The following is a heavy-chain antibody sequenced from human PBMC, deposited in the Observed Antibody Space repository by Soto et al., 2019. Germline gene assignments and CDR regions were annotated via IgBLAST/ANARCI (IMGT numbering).Heavy chain of an antibody. Sequence: GGSLRLSCAASGFTFSSYWMSWVRQAPGKGLEWVANIKQDGSEKYYVDSVKGRFTISRDNAKNSLYLQMNSLRAEDTAVYYCAKDHLGELSLYSDHWGQGTLVTVSS. CDR2: IKQDGSEK. V-gene: IGHV3-7*03. J-gene: IGHJ4*02. CDR1: GFTFSSYW. D-gene: IGHD3-16*02. CDR3: AKDHLGELSLYSDH.